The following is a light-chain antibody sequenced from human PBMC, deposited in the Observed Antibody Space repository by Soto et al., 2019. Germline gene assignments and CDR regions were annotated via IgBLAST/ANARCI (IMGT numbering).Light chain of an antibody. J-gene: IGKJ4*01. V-gene: IGKV3-11*01. CDR2: DAS. Sequence: EIVLTQSPATLSLSPGERATLSCRVSQSVSSYLAWYQQKPGQAPRLLIYDASNRATGIPARFSGSGSGTDFTLTISSLEPEDFAVYYCQQRSNWLVTFGGGTKVEIK. CDR1: QSVSSY. CDR3: QQRSNWLVT.